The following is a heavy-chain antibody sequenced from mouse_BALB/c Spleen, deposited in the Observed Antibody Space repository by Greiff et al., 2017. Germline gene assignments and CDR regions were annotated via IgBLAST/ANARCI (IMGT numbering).Heavy chain of an antibody. J-gene: IGHJ3*01. CDR1: GFTFSSFG. CDR3: ARNGGNYLAWFAY. CDR2: IWSGGST. D-gene: IGHD2-1*01. Sequence: VMLVESGGGLVQPGGSRKLSCAASGFTFSSFGMHWVRQSPGKGLEWLGVIWSGGSTDYNAAFISRLSISKDNSKSQVFFKMNSLQANDTAIYYCARNGGNYLAWFAYWGQGTLVTVSA. V-gene: IGHV2-2*02.